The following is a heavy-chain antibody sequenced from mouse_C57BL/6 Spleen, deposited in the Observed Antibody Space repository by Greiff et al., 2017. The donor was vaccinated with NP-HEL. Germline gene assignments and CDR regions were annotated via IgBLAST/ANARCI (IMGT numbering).Heavy chain of an antibody. V-gene: IGHV1-15*01. CDR2: IDPETGGT. Sequence: VKVVESGAELVRPGASVTLSCKASGYTFTDYEMHWVKQTPVHGLEWIGAIDPETGGTAYNQKFKGKAILTADKSSSTAYMELRSLTSEDSAVYYCTRGNWDYFDYWGQGTTLTVSS. CDR1: GYTFTDYE. CDR3: TRGNWDYFDY. J-gene: IGHJ2*01. D-gene: IGHD4-1*01.